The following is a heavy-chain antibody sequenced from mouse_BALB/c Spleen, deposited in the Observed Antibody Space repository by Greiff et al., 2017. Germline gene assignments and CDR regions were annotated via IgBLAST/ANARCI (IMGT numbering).Heavy chain of an antibody. CDR1: GFSLTSYG. D-gene: IGHD2-1*01. Sequence: VQLVGSGPGLVAPSQSLSITCTVSGFSLTSYGVHWVRQPPGKGLEWLGVIWAGGSTNYNSALMSRLSISKDNSKSQVFLKMNSLQTDDTAMYYCARDVLLYGKRAMDYWGQGTSVTVSS. CDR2: IWAGGST. CDR3: ARDVLLYGKRAMDY. V-gene: IGHV2-9*02. J-gene: IGHJ4*01.